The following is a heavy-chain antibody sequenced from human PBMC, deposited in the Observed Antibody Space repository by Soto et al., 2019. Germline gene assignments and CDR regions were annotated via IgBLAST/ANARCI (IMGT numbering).Heavy chain of an antibody. D-gene: IGHD3-3*01. V-gene: IGHV3-66*01. Sequence: GGSLRLSCAASGFTVSSNYMSWVRQAPGKGPEWVSVIYSGGSTYYADSVKGRFTISRDNSKNTLYLQMNSLRAEDTAVYYCARGVQTTYYDFWSGLDYWGQGTLVTVSS. CDR1: GFTVSSNY. CDR3: ARGVQTTYYDFWSGLDY. CDR2: IYSGGST. J-gene: IGHJ4*02.